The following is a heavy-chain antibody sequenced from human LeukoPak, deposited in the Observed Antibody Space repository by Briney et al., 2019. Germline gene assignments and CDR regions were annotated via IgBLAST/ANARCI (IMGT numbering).Heavy chain of an antibody. CDR2: IYYSGRT. D-gene: IGHD6-13*01. V-gene: IGHV4-59*08. J-gene: IGHJ4*02. Sequence: SETLSFNCSVSCGSISYFHWSWIRQPPGQGPVGIGYIYYSGRTNYNPSLKSRVTISVDTSKNQFSLKLSSVTAADTAVYYCARYSSSWHYFDYWGQGTLVTVSS. CDR1: CGSISYFH. CDR3: ARYSSSWHYFDY.